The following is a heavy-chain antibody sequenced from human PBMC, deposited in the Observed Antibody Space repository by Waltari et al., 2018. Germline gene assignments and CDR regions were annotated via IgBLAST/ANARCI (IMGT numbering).Heavy chain of an antibody. CDR1: GGPFNSFA. Sequence: QXQLXXSGAXVXKPGXSVRVSCKTXGGPFNSFALSWVRQAPGQGLEWMGGIXPIFRXPNYAQKFQGXVTITADESTSTVYMDLXSLRSEDTXLXYCXSLMSVAGILDXWGQGTLVTVSS. D-gene: IGHD6-19*01. CDR3: XSLMSVAGILDX. CDR2: IXPIFRXP. J-gene: IGHJ4*02. V-gene: IGHV1-69*01.